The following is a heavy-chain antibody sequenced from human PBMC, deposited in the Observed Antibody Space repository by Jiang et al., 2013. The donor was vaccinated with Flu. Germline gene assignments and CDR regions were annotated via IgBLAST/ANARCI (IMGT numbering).Heavy chain of an antibody. V-gene: IGHV4-31*03. D-gene: IGHD6-13*01. CDR2: IYYSGST. CDR3: ARGSARKGDIAAAKSYRTGSSNWFDP. J-gene: IGHJ5*02. CDR1: GGSISSGGYY. Sequence: KPSQTLSLTCTVSGGSISSGGYYWSWIRQHPGKGLEWIGYIYYSGSTYYNPSLKSRVTISVDTSKNQFSLKLSSVTAADTAVYYCARGSARKGDIAAAKSYRTGSSNWFDPWGQGTLVTVSS.